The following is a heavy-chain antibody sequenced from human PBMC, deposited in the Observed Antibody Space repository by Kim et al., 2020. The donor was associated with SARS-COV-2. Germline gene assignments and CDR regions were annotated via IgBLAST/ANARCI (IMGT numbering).Heavy chain of an antibody. D-gene: IGHD2-21*01. CDR3: ARSVSVVVGMDV. J-gene: IGHJ6*02. Sequence: YNPSVEGRVTVSVDTSKNQFSLKLSSVTAADTAVYYCARSVSVVVGMDVWGQGTTVTVSS. V-gene: IGHV4-30-2*05.